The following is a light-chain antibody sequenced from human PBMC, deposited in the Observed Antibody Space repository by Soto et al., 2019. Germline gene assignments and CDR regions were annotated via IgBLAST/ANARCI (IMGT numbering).Light chain of an antibody. CDR2: VNSDGSH. Sequence: QPVLTQSPSASASLGASVKLTCTLSSGHSSYAIAWHQQQPEKGPRYLMKVNSDGSHTKGDGIPDRFSGSSSGAERYLTISSLQSEDEAEYYCQTWGTGIHVVFGGGTKVTVL. CDR1: SGHSSYA. J-gene: IGLJ2*01. V-gene: IGLV4-69*01. CDR3: QTWGTGIHVV.